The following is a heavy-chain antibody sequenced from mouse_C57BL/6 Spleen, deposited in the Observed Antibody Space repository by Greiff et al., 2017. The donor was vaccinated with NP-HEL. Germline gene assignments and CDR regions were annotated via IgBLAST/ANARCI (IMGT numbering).Heavy chain of an antibody. CDR2: LDPSDSYT. J-gene: IGHJ3*01. Sequence: QVQLQQPGAELVMPGASVKLSCKASGYTFTSYWMHWVKQRPGQGLEWIGELDPSDSYTNYNQKFKGKSTLTVDKSSSTAYMQLSSLTSEDSAVYYCARGYYGNSAWFAYWGQGTLVTVSA. CDR3: ARGYYGNSAWFAY. CDR1: GYTFTSYW. D-gene: IGHD2-1*01. V-gene: IGHV1-69*01.